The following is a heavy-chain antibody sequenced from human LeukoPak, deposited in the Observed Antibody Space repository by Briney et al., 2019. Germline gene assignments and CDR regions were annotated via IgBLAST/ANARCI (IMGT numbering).Heavy chain of an antibody. J-gene: IGHJ4*02. CDR2: IRSKPNNYAT. CDR1: GFTFSDSA. Sequence: GGSLKLSCAASGFTFSDSAFHWVRQASGKGLEWVGRIRSKPNNYATAYTASVKGRFTISRDDSKNTAYLQMNSLNTEDTAMYYCTRHLIGATPFDYWGQGTLVSVSS. V-gene: IGHV3-73*01. D-gene: IGHD4/OR15-4a*01. CDR3: TRHLIGATPFDY.